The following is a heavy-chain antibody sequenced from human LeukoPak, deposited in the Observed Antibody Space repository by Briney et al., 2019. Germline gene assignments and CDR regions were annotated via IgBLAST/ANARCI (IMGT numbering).Heavy chain of an antibody. J-gene: IGHJ4*02. CDR2: IRSKPNNYAT. CDR1: GFTFSDSA. Sequence: GGSLKLSCAASGFTFSDSAFHWVRQASGKGLEWVGRIRSKPNNYATAYTASVKGRFTISRDDSKNTAYLQMNSLNTEDTAMYYCTRHLIGATPFDYWGQGTLVSVSS. V-gene: IGHV3-73*01. D-gene: IGHD4/OR15-4a*01. CDR3: TRHLIGATPFDY.